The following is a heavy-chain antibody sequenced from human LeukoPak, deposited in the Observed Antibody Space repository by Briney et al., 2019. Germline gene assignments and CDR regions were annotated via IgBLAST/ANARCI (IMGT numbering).Heavy chain of an antibody. CDR1: GGTFRNYA. Sequence: AVTVSFLACGGTFRNYAISWVRQAPGQGLAWMGGIIPIFGTANYPQKFQGRVTITADESTSTDYMELSSLRSEDTAVYYCARGPLRYFDWLLCPLDYWGQGTLVTVSS. D-gene: IGHD3-9*01. CDR3: ARGPLRYFDWLLCPLDY. J-gene: IGHJ4*02. CDR2: IIPIFGTA. V-gene: IGHV1-69*01.